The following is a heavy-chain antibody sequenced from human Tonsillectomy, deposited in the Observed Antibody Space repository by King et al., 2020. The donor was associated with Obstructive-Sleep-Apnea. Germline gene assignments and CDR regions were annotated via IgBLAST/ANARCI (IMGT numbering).Heavy chain of an antibody. CDR2: ISSGSSTT. J-gene: IGHJ6*02. Sequence: VQLVESGGGLVQPGGSLRLSCVASGFTFSTYSMNWVRQAPGKGLEWISHISSGSSTTYYADSVKGRFTISRDNAKNSLYLQMNSLRAEDTAVYYCVNNYDFWSGYYPYGMDVWGQGTTVTVSS. CDR1: GFTFSTYS. D-gene: IGHD3-3*01. V-gene: IGHV3-48*04. CDR3: VNNYDFWSGYYPYGMDV.